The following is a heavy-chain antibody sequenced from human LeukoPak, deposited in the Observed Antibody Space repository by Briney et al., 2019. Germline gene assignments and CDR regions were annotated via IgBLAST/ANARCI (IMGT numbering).Heavy chain of an antibody. CDR1: GFTFSSYG. J-gene: IGHJ4*02. CDR2: NSGSGGST. V-gene: IGHV3-23*01. CDR3: AALPTGYQNFDY. Sequence: GGSLILSCAASGFTFSSYGMSWVRQAPGKGLEWVSTNSGSGGSTYYADSVKGRFTISRDNSKNTLFLQMHSLRAEDTAVYYCAALPTGYQNFDYWGQGTLVTVSS. D-gene: IGHD3-9*01.